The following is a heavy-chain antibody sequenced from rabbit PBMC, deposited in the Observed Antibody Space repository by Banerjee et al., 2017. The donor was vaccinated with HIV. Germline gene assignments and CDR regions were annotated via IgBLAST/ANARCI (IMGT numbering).Heavy chain of an antibody. CDR2: IGAGSSGSA. V-gene: IGHV1S45*01. CDR3: SRDWAGVSGWNFNL. J-gene: IGHJ4*01. CDR1: GISFSSNYW. D-gene: IGHD1-1*01. Sequence: QAQLEESGGDLEKPEGSTPITRTASGISFSSNYWICWVRQAPGKGLEWIACIGAGSSGSAYSATWGKGRCPISITSSTTAALQMTRLTAADAATYFCSRDWAGVSGWNFNLWGPGTLVTVS.